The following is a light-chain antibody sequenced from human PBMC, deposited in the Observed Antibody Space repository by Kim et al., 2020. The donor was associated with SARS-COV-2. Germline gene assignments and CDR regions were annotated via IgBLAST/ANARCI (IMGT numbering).Light chain of an antibody. CDR3: QQSYSTPGIT. CDR1: QSISSY. CDR2: AAS. Sequence: SVGDRVTITCRASQSISSYLNWCQQKPGKAPQLLIYAASSLQSGVPSRFSGSGSGTDFTLTISSLQPEDFATYYCQQSYSTPGITFGPGTKVDIK. J-gene: IGKJ3*01. V-gene: IGKV1-39*01.